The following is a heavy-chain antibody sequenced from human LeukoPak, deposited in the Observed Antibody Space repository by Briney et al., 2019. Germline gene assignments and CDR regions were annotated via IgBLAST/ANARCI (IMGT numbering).Heavy chain of an antibody. CDR3: AKDHGYYDSSGYHWDAFDI. Sequence: GGSLRLSCAASGFTFRNYGMSWVRQAPGKGLEWVSGISGSGGNTYYADSVKGRFTISRDNSKNTLYLQMNSLRAEDTAVYYCAKDHGYYDSSGYHWDAFDIWSQGTMVTVSS. CDR1: GFTFRNYG. D-gene: IGHD3-22*01. J-gene: IGHJ3*02. V-gene: IGHV3-23*01. CDR2: ISGSGGNT.